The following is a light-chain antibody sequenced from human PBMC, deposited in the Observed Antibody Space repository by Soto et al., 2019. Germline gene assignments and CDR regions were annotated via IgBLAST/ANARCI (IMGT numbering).Light chain of an antibody. CDR2: EVT. V-gene: IGLV2-14*01. Sequence: QSALTQPASVSGSPGQSITITCTGSSSDVGYYEYVSWLQQHPDKAPRLIIYEVTNRPSGISNRFSGSKSGDTASLTISGLRAEDEADYYCSSFTATSTYVFXTGTKVTVL. CDR1: SSDVGYYEY. J-gene: IGLJ1*01. CDR3: SSFTATSTYV.